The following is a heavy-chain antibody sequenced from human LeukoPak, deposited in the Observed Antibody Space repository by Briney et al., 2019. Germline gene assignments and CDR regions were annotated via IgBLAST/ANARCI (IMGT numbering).Heavy chain of an antibody. V-gene: IGHV3-23*01. CDR3: AKTTTLTTVTTYFDY. D-gene: IGHD4-17*01. Sequence: GGSLRLSCAASGFTFSSYAMSWVRQAPGKGLEWVSAISGSGGSTYYADSVKGRFTISGDNSKNTLYLQMNSLRAEDTTVYYCAKTTTLTTVTTYFDYWGQGTLVTVSS. J-gene: IGHJ4*02. CDR2: ISGSGGST. CDR1: GFTFSSYA.